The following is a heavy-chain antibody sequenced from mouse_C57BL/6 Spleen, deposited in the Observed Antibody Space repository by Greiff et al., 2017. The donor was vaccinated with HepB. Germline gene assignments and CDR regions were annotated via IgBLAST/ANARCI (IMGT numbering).Heavy chain of an antibody. V-gene: IGHV1-72*01. CDR3: ARGEGVNYYGSSYDY. CDR1: GYTFTSYW. J-gene: IGHJ2*01. CDR2: IDPNSGGT. D-gene: IGHD1-1*01. Sequence: QVQLQQSGAELVKPGASVKLSCKASGYTFTSYWMHWVKQRPGRGLEWIGRIDPNSGGTKYNEKFKSKATLTVDKPSSTAYMQLSSLTSEDSAVYYCARGEGVNYYGSSYDYWGQGTTLTVSS.